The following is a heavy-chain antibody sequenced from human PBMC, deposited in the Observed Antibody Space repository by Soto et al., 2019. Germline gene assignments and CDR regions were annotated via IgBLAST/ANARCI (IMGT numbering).Heavy chain of an antibody. V-gene: IGHV1-69*06. CDR2: IIPIFGTA. J-gene: IGHJ5*02. CDR3: ARDRPYDYVWGSYRRNWFDP. CDR1: GGTFSSYA. Sequence: QVQLVQSGAEVKKPGSSVKVSCKASGGTFSSYAISWVRQAPGQGLEWMGGIIPIFGTANYAQKFQGRVTITADKSTSTAYMEVSSLRSEDTAVYYCARDRPYDYVWGSYRRNWFDPWGQGTLVTVSS. D-gene: IGHD3-16*02.